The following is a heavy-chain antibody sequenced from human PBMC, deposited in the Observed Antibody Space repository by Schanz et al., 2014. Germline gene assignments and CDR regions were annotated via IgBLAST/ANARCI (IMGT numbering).Heavy chain of an antibody. CDR2: INSVGSNT. Sequence: EVQLLESGGGLVQPGGSLRLSCAASGFTFSSHWMHWVRQDPGKGLVWVARINSVGSNTDYADSVTGRFTISRDNAKNTLYLQMNTLRAEDTAVYYCARKMKLGVYGGKGHDSLDIWGQGTMVTVSP. V-gene: IGHV3-74*02. D-gene: IGHD4-17*01. J-gene: IGHJ3*02. CDR1: GFTFSSHW. CDR3: ARKMKLGVYGGKGHDSLDI.